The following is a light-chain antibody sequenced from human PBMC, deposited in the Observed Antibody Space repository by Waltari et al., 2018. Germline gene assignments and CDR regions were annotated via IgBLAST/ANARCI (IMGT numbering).Light chain of an antibody. CDR2: GAS. CDR3: QQYNNWPPWT. V-gene: IGKV3-15*01. CDR1: QSVNIN. Sequence: EIVMTQSPAILSLSPGEGATLSCRASQSVNINVAWYQQKPGQGPRLLLYGASTMATANPARFIGSGSWTDFTRTISSLQSEDFAGYYCQQYNNWPPWTFGQGTKVEIK. J-gene: IGKJ1*01.